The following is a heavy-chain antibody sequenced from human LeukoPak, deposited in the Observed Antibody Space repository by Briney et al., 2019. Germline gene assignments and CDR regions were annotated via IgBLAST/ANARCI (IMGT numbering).Heavy chain of an antibody. CDR2: IYYSGST. J-gene: IGHJ5*02. Sequence: PSETLSLTCTVSGGSISSSSYYWGWIRKPPGKGLEWIGSIYYSGSTYYNPALKSRVTISVDTSKNQFSLKLSSVTAADTAVYYCARADYDILTGYPSNWFDPWGQGTLVTVSS. CDR1: GGSISSSSYY. CDR3: ARADYDILTGYPSNWFDP. D-gene: IGHD3-9*01. V-gene: IGHV4-39*07.